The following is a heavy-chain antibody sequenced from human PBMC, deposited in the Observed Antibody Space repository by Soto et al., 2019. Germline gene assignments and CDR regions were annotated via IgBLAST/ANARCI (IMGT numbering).Heavy chain of an antibody. D-gene: IGHD3-10*01. CDR1: GFTFSSHT. J-gene: IGHJ4*02. CDR3: ARGASITMVRGWVDY. CDR2: ISYDGSNK. Sequence: QVQLMESGGGVVQPGRSLRLSCAASGFTFSSHTMHWLRQAPGKGLEWVTTISYDGSNKYYADSVKGRLTISRDNSRNPLYLQMNSLRADDTAIYYCARGASITMVRGWVDYWGQGTLVAVSS. V-gene: IGHV3-30-3*01.